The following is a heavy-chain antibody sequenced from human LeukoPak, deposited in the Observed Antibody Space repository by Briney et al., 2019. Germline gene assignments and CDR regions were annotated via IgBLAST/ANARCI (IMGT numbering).Heavy chain of an antibody. CDR3: SREGIRGWSSYIDT. V-gene: IGHV3-13*04. CDR2: IGTGGDT. Sequence: GGSLTLSCLPSSFTLSSYCMQCVRQATGKGLEWVSVIGTGGDTYYAGSVKGRFTISRENAKNSLYLQMNSLTAGDTAVYYCSREGIRGWSSYIDTWGQGTLVTVSS. D-gene: IGHD6-19*01. J-gene: IGHJ4*02. CDR1: SFTLSSYC.